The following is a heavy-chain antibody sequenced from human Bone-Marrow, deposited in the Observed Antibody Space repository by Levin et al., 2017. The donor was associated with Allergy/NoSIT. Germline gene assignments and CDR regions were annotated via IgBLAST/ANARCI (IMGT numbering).Heavy chain of an antibody. V-gene: IGHV5-10-1*01. D-gene: IGHD6-13*01. J-gene: IGHJ4*02. CDR1: GYRFTSYW. Sequence: PGESLKISCETSGYRFTSYWISWVRQMPGKGLEWMGRIDPSDSDTDYSPSFRGRVTISLDKSLNTAYLQWSSLKASDSAMYYCARHGIAAADYYFDSWGQGSLLTVSS. CDR3: ARHGIAAADYYFDS. CDR2: IDPSDSDT.